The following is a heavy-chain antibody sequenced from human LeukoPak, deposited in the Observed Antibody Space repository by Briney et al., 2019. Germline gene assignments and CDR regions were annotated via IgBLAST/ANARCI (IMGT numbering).Heavy chain of an antibody. V-gene: IGHV3-23*01. CDR1: GFTFSSYA. Sequence: PGGSLRLSCAASGFTFSSYAMSWVRQAPGKGLEWVSAISGSGGSTYYADSVKGRFTISRDNSKDTLYLQMNSLRAEDTAVYYCAKGSSGWPLKSYFDYWGQGTLVTVSS. J-gene: IGHJ4*02. D-gene: IGHD6-19*01. CDR3: AKGSSGWPLKSYFDY. CDR2: ISGSGGST.